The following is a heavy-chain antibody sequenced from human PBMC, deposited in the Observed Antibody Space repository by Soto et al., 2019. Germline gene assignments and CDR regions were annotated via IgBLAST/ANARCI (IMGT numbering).Heavy chain of an antibody. V-gene: IGHV1-3*01. CDR2: INAGNGNT. D-gene: IGHD6-6*01. J-gene: IGHJ5*02. CDR1: GYTFTSYA. Sequence: ASVKVSCKASGYTFTSYAMHWVRQAPGQRLEWMGWINAGNGNTKYSQKFQGRVTITRDTSASTAYMELSSLRSEDTAVYYCARDGMSRAARRAPGFDPWGQGTLVTVSS. CDR3: ARDGMSRAARRAPGFDP.